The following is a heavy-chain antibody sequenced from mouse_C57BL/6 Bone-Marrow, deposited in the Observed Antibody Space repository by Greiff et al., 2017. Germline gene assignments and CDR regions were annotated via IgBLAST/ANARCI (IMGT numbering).Heavy chain of an antibody. CDR2: ISSGSSTI. V-gene: IGHV5-17*01. D-gene: IGHD2-12*01. Sequence: EVKLMESGGGLVKPGGSLKLSCAASGFTFSDYGMHWVRQAPEKGLEWVAYISSGSSTIYYADTVKGRFTISRDNAKNTRFLQMTSLRSEDTAMYYCARIATRGSWFAYWGQGTLVTVSA. CDR3: ARIATRGSWFAY. CDR1: GFTFSDYG. J-gene: IGHJ3*01.